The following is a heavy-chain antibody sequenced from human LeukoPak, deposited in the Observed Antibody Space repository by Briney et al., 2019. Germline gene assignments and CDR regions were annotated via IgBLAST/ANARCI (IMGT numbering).Heavy chain of an antibody. J-gene: IGHJ3*02. Sequence: GGSLRLSCAASGFTFSSYWMSWVRQAPGKGLEWVANIKQDGSEKYYVDSVKGRFTIPRDNAKNSLYLQMNSLRAEDTAVYYCARDSPWTYYDILTGYYNVNAFDIWGQGTMVTVSS. CDR2: IKQDGSEK. CDR3: ARDSPWTYYDILTGYYNVNAFDI. D-gene: IGHD3-9*01. V-gene: IGHV3-7*03. CDR1: GFTFSSYW.